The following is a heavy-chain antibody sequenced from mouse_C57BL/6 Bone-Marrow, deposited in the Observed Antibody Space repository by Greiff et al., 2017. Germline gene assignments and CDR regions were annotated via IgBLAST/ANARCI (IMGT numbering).Heavy chain of an antibody. D-gene: IGHD4-1*02. Sequence: EVQLQQSGAELVRPGASVKLSCTASGFNIKDDYMHWVKQRPEQGLEWIGWIDPDNGDTEYASKFQGKATITADTSSNTAYLQLSSLTSEDTAVYYCTTDNWDDAYWGQGTRVTVSA. V-gene: IGHV14-4*01. CDR1: GFNIKDDY. CDR2: IDPDNGDT. CDR3: TTDNWDDAY. J-gene: IGHJ3*01.